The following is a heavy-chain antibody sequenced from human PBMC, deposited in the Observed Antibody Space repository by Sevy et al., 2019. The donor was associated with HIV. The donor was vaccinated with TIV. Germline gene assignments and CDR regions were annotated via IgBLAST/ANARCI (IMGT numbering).Heavy chain of an antibody. J-gene: IGHJ4*02. CDR1: GFTFSSYG. CDR3: AKDHGYSYGSMDY. V-gene: IGHV3-30*18. D-gene: IGHD5-18*01. Sequence: GGSLRLSCAASGFTFSSYGMHWVRQAPGKGLEWVAVISNDGSNKYYADSVMGGFTISRDNSKNTLYLQMNSLRAEDTAVYYCAKDHGYSYGSMDYWGQGTLVTVSS. CDR2: ISNDGSNK.